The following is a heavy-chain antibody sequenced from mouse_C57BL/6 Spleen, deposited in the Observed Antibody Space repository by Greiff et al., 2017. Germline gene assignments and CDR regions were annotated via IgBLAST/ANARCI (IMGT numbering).Heavy chain of an antibody. J-gene: IGHJ3*01. V-gene: IGHV5-17*01. CDR2: ISSGSSTI. CDR1: GFTFSDYG. D-gene: IGHD2-2*01. Sequence: EVKLMESGGGLVKPGGSLKLSCAASGFTFSDYGMHWVRQAPEKGLEWVAYISSGSSTIYYADTVKGRFTISRDNAKNTLFLQMTSLRSEDTAMYYCARPVYYGYDWFAYWGQGTLVTVSA. CDR3: ARPVYYGYDWFAY.